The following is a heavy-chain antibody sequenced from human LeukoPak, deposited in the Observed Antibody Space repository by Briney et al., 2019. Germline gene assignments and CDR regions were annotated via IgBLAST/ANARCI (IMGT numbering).Heavy chain of an antibody. CDR2: IYYTGST. J-gene: IGHJ5*02. Sequence: SQTLSLTCTVSGGSISSGGYFWTWIRQHPGKGLEWIGHIYYTGSTYYNPSLKSRVTISVDTSKNQFSLKLNSVTAADTAVYYCARGPPNTDTYCDTTSCLNWVDPWGQGTLVTVSS. CDR1: GGSISSGGYF. V-gene: IGHV4-31*03. CDR3: ARGPPNTDTYCDTTSCLNWVDP. D-gene: IGHD2-2*01.